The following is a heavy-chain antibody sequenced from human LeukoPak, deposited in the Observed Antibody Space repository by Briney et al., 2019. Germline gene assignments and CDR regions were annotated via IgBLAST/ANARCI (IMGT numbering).Heavy chain of an antibody. V-gene: IGHV3-30-3*01. J-gene: IGHJ5*02. Sequence: GGSLRLSCAASGFTFSSYAMHWVRQAPGKGLEWVAVISYDGSNKYYADSVKGRFTISRDNSKNTLYLQMNSLRAEDTAVYYCARDSVVAAKANWFDPWGQGTLVTVSS. CDR3: ARDSVVAAKANWFDP. CDR1: GFTFSSYA. D-gene: IGHD2-15*01. CDR2: ISYDGSNK.